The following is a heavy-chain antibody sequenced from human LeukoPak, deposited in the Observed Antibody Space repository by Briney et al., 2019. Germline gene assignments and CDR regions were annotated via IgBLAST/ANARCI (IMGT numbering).Heavy chain of an antibody. Sequence: SETLSLTCTVSGYSISSGYYWGWIRQPPGKGLEWIGSIYHSGSTYYNPSLKSRVIISVDTSKNQFSLKLSSVTAADTAVYYCARDAATRPTYYYGSGVYGMDVWGQGTTVTVSS. J-gene: IGHJ6*02. CDR1: GYSISSGYY. CDR3: ARDAATRPTYYYGSGVYGMDV. CDR2: IYHSGST. D-gene: IGHD3-10*01. V-gene: IGHV4-38-2*02.